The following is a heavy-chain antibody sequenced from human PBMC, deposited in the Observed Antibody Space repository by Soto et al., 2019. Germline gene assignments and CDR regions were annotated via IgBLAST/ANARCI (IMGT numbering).Heavy chain of an antibody. Sequence: GESLKISCQASGYIFIDYWIGWVRQMPGKGLEWMGIVYPRDSDTRYSPSFQGQVTISADRSTGTAFLQWRSLKASDTALYYCARPPLPGYSIHFNSWGQGTLVTVS. V-gene: IGHV5-51*01. CDR3: ARPPLPGYSIHFNS. J-gene: IGHJ4*02. D-gene: IGHD2-15*01. CDR2: VYPRDSDT. CDR1: GYIFIDYW.